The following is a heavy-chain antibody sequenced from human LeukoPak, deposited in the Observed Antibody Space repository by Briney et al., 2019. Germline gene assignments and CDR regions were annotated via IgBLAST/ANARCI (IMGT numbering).Heavy chain of an antibody. J-gene: IGHJ6*02. CDR2: ISGDGGRT. CDR3: VRGYYDSSGYLTFYYYYGMDV. Sequence: GGSLRLSCAASGFTFDDYAMHWVRQAPGKGLEWVSLISGDGGRTHYADSVKGRFTISRDNAKNSLYLQMNSLRAEDTAVYYCVRGYYDSSGYLTFYYYYGMDVWGQGTTVTVSS. V-gene: IGHV3-43*02. D-gene: IGHD3-22*01. CDR1: GFTFDDYA.